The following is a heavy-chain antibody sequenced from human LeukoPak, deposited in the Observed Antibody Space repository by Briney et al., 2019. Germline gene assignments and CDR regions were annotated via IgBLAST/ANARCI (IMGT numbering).Heavy chain of an antibody. D-gene: IGHD6-13*01. V-gene: IGHV4-34*01. J-gene: IGHJ3*02. CDR3: ARRLLSWSILQSGAFDI. Sequence: SETLSLTCAVYGESFSGYYWSWVRQPPGKGLEWIGEINHSGSTNYNPSLKSRVTISVDTSKNQFSLKLSSVTAADTAVYYCARRLLSWSILQSGAFDIWGQGTMVTVSS. CDR2: INHSGST. CDR1: GESFSGYY.